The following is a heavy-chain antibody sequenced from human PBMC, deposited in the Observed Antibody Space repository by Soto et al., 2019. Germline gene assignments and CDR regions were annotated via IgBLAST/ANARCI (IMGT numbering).Heavy chain of an antibody. CDR3: ARLMDTARAYYYYYSMDV. D-gene: IGHD5-18*01. Sequence: GESLKISCKGSGYSFTSYWISWVRQMPGKGLEWMGRIDPSDSYTKYSPSFQGHVTISADKSISTAYLQWSSLKASDTAMYYCARLMDTARAYYYYYSMDVWGQGTTVTVSS. J-gene: IGHJ6*02. CDR2: IDPSDSYT. CDR1: GYSFTSYW. V-gene: IGHV5-10-1*01.